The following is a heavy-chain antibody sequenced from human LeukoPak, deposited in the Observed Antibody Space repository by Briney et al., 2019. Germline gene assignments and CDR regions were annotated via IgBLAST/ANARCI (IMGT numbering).Heavy chain of an antibody. J-gene: IGHJ6*02. D-gene: IGHD6-13*01. CDR3: ARDPSIAAAGMRHYYYYYGMDV. CDR1: GYTFTSYA. CDR2: INAGNGNT. Sequence: ASVKVSCKASGYTFTSYAMHWVRQAPGQRLEWMGWINAGNGNTKYSQKFQGRVTITRDTSASTAYMELSSLRSEDTAVYYCARDPSIAAAGMRHYYYYYGMDVWGQGTTVTVSS. V-gene: IGHV1-3*01.